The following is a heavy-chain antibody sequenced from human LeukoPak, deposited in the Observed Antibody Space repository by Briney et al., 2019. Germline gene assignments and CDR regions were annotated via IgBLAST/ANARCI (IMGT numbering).Heavy chain of an antibody. D-gene: IGHD1-26*01. CDR2: ISSSGSTI. Sequence: QPGGSLRLSCAASGFTFSSYEMNWVRQAPGKGLEWVSYISSSGSTIYYADSVKGRFTVSRNNAKNSLYLQMDSLRAEDTAVYYCARVFSGTYLNYHHFDYWGQGTLVTVSS. CDR1: GFTFSSYE. J-gene: IGHJ4*02. CDR3: ARVFSGTYLNYHHFDY. V-gene: IGHV3-48*03.